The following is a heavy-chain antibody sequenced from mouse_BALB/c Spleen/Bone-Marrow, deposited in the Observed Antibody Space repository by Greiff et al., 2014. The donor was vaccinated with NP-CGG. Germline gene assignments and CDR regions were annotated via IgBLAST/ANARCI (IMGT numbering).Heavy chain of an antibody. CDR2: INNGGTYT. CDR3: ALNWDSAY. CDR1: GFTFSSYG. D-gene: IGHD4-1*02. Sequence: EVQLVESGGDLVKPGGSLKLSCAASGFTFSSYGMSCVRQTPDKRLEWVATINNGGTYTYYPDSVKGRFTISRDNAKNTLYLQMSSLKSEDTAMYYCALNWDSAYWGQGTLVTVSA. V-gene: IGHV5-6*01. J-gene: IGHJ3*01.